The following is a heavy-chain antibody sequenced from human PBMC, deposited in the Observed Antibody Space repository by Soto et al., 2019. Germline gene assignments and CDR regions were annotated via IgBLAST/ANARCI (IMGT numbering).Heavy chain of an antibody. V-gene: IGHV3-30*18. Sequence: QVQLVESGGGVVQPGRSLRLSCAASGFTFSSYGMHWVRQAPGKGLEWVAVISYDGSNKYYADSVKGRFTISRDNSKNTRDLQMNSLRAEDTAVYYCAKDRLPLQWGWYFVLWGRGTLVTVSS. J-gene: IGHJ2*01. CDR3: AKDRLPLQWGWYFVL. CDR1: GFTFSSYG. D-gene: IGHD3-3*01. CDR2: ISYDGSNK.